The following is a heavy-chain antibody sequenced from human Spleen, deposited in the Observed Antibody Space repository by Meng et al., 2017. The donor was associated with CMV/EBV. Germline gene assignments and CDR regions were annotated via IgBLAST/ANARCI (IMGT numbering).Heavy chain of an antibody. CDR2: IRKNGYGGTT. CDR1: GFIFGDYL. Sequence: GGSLRLSCTASGFIFGDYLMGWVRQAPGKGPEWAGVIRKNGYGGTTEYAASVKGRFTISRDDSKSIAYLQMNSLKTEDTAVYYCSRWYQQLVSVNDYYYYAMDVWGQGSTVTVSS. J-gene: IGHJ6*02. D-gene: IGHD6-6*01. CDR3: SRWYQQLVSVNDYYYYAMDV. V-gene: IGHV3-49*04.